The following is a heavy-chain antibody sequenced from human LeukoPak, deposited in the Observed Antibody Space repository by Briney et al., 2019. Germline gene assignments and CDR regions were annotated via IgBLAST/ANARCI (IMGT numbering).Heavy chain of an antibody. CDR1: GFTFSDHY. J-gene: IGHJ4*02. D-gene: IGHD3-9*01. CDR2: IDSSGRAL. V-gene: IGHV3-11*01. Sequence: KSGGSLRLSCAASGFTFSDHYMSWIRQAPGKGLEWVSYIDSSGRALYYEDSVKGRFTISRDNAKNSLFLQMRSMRAEDTAVYFCTRDPDKSSKVDFWGQGTLVTVSS. CDR3: TRDPDKSSKVDF.